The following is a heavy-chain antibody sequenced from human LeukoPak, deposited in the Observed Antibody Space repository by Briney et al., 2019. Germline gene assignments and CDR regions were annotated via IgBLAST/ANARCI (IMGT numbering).Heavy chain of an antibody. CDR2: ISGSGGST. Sequence: GGSLRLSCAASGFTFSSYAMSWVRQAPGKGLEWVSAISGSGGSTYYADSVKGRFTISRDNSKNTLYLQMNSLRAEDTAVYYCARGAGDGYNYEYYFDFWGQGTLVTVSS. D-gene: IGHD5-24*01. J-gene: IGHJ4*02. CDR1: GFTFSSYA. V-gene: IGHV3-23*01. CDR3: ARGAGDGYNYEYYFDF.